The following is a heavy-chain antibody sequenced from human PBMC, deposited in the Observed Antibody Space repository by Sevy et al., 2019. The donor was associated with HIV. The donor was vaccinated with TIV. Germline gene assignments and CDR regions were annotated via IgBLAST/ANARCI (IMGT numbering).Heavy chain of an antibody. Sequence: ASVKVSCKASGFTFTSSAVQWVRQARGQRLEWIGWIVVGSGNTNYAQKFQERVTITRDMSTSTAYMELSSLGSEDTAVYYCAAGRYGGSRPLDYWGQGTLVTVSS. V-gene: IGHV1-58*01. CDR2: IVVGSGNT. J-gene: IGHJ4*02. D-gene: IGHD4-17*01. CDR3: AAGRYGGSRPLDY. CDR1: GFTFTSSA.